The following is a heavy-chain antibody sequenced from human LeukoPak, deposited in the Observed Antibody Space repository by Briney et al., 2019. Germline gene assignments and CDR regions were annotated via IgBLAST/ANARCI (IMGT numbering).Heavy chain of an antibody. J-gene: IGHJ4*02. D-gene: IGHD5-18*01. Sequence: GGSLRLSCAASGFTVSSTYMSWVRQAPGKGLEWVSVIYSGGSTYYADSVKGRFTISRDNSKNTLYLQVNSLRAEDTAVYYCAKGNGYSYGRYYFDYWGQGTLVTASS. CDR3: AKGNGYSYGRYYFDY. V-gene: IGHV3-53*01. CDR1: GFTVSSTY. CDR2: IYSGGST.